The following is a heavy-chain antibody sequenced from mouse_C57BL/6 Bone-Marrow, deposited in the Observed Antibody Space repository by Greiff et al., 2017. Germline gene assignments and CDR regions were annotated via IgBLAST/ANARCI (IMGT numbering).Heavy chain of an antibody. CDR2: IYPRSGNT. Sequence: QVQLQQSGAELARPGASVKLSCKASGYTFTSYGISWVKQRTGQGLEWIGEIYPRSGNTYYNEKFKGKAKLTADKSSSKAYMELRSLTSEDSAVYFCALYYGSSFCWYFDVWGTGTAVTVSA. J-gene: IGHJ1*03. CDR1: GYTFTSYG. D-gene: IGHD1-1*01. CDR3: ALYYGSSFCWYFDV. V-gene: IGHV1-81*01.